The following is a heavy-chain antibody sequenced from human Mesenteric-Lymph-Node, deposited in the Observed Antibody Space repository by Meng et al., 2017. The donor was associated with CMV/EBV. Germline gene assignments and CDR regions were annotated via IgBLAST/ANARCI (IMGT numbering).Heavy chain of an antibody. V-gene: IGHV4-59*01. CDR2: RYHSGST. Sequence: YYWSWIRVAPGKRPEWIGSRYHSGSTNYNPSLRSRVTMSLDTSKNQLSLKLSSMSAADTAVYYCARGPPYCSTTSCYESLPWFDPWGQGTLVTVSS. J-gene: IGHJ5*02. CDR1: YY. CDR3: ARGPPYCSTTSCYESLPWFDP. D-gene: IGHD2-2*01.